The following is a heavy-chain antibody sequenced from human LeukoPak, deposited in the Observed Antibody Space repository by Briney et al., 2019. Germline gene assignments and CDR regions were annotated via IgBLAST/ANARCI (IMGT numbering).Heavy chain of an antibody. CDR1: GGSISSSQYY. CDR2: IYYSGTT. Sequence: SETLSLTCTVSGGSISSSQYYWGRIRQTPGKGLEWIGTIYYSGTTYYNPSLESRATISEDTSKNQFSLTLRSVTAADTAVYYCARQISDYYYYYIDVWGKGTTVTVSS. V-gene: IGHV4-39*01. D-gene: IGHD3-10*01. J-gene: IGHJ6*03. CDR3: ARQISDYYYYYIDV.